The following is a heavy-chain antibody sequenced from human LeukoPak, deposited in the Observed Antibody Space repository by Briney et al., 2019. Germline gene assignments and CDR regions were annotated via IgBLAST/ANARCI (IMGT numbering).Heavy chain of an antibody. CDR2: ISYDGSNK. J-gene: IGHJ4*02. D-gene: IGHD2-2*01. CDR3: AKDLLLPGYQLLGGYFDY. Sequence: GSLRLSFAASGLTFSSYGMHWVRQAPGKGLEWGAVISYDGSNKYYADSVKGRFTISRDNSKNTLYLQMNSLRAEDTAVYYCAKDLLLPGYQLLGGYFDYWGQGTLVTVSS. V-gene: IGHV3-30*18. CDR1: GLTFSSYG.